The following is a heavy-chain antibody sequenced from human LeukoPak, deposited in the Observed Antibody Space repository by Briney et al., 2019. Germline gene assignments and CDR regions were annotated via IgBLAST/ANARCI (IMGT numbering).Heavy chain of an antibody. Sequence: GASVKVSCKAFGYTFTGYYMHWLRQAPGQGLEWMGWINPNSGGTNYAQKFQGRVTMTRDTSISTAYMELSRLRSDDTAVYYCARGAYGDYHRHFGYWGQGTLVTVSS. CDR3: ARGAYGDYHRHFGY. CDR2: INPNSGGT. D-gene: IGHD4-17*01. CDR1: GYTFTGYY. V-gene: IGHV1-2*02. J-gene: IGHJ4*02.